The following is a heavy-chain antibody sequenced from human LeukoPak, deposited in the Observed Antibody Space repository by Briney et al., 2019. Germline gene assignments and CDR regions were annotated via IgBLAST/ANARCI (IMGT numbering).Heavy chain of an antibody. D-gene: IGHD2-2*03. CDR2: IFPGGSDT. CDR1: GYCFTSYW. Sequence: GESLKISCKGSGYCFTSYWIGWVRQMPGEGLEWMGIIFPGGSDTRYSPSFQGQVTISADKSISTAYLQWSSLKASDTAMYYCARAGYCSSTSCNWFDPWGQGTLVTVSS. J-gene: IGHJ5*02. CDR3: ARAGYCSSTSCNWFDP. V-gene: IGHV5-51*01.